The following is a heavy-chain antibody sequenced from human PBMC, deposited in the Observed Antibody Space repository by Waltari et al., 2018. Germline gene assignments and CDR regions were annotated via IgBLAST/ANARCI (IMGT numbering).Heavy chain of an antibody. J-gene: IGHJ4*02. Sequence: HVQLQESGPRLVRPSETLSLTCTVSGDFPSDDHWTWIRQAPGKGLEWIAYFRNTGAPKCTPSLESRVTVSAVTSKKQFSLRLTSVTAADTAVYYCARLPTKYYDSLGWGFFDQWDQGILVTVSS. V-gene: IGHV4-59*08. CDR1: GDFPSDDH. CDR2: FRNTGAP. D-gene: IGHD3-22*01. CDR3: ARLPTKYYDSLGWGFFDQ.